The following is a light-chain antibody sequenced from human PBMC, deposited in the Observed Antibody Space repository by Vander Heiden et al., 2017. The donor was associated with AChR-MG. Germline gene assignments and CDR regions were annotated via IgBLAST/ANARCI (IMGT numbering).Light chain of an antibody. Sequence: QSALTQPRSVCGSPGQSVTLSCPGTSSDVGGYNYVSWYQQHPGKAPKLMIYDVTKRPSGVPDRFSGSKSGNTASLTISGLQAEDESDYYCCSYAGSRYVFGTGTKVTVL. V-gene: IGLV2-11*01. J-gene: IGLJ1*01. CDR2: DVT. CDR3: CSYAGSRYV. CDR1: SSDVGGYNY.